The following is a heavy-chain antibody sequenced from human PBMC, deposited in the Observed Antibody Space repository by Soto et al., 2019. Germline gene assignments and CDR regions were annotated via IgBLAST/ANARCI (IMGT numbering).Heavy chain of an antibody. V-gene: IGHV4-31*03. Sequence: QVQLQESGPGLVKPSQTLSLTCTVSGGSISSGGYYWSWIRQHPGKGLEWIGYIYYSGSTYYNPSLQSGVTISVHTSKNQSTLKLSRVTAADTTVYYFAKVRYCSRGTCYPSVDPWGRGTLVTVSS. J-gene: IGHJ5*02. CDR3: AKVRYCSRGTCYPSVDP. CDR1: GGSISSGGYY. CDR2: IYYSGST. D-gene: IGHD2-15*01.